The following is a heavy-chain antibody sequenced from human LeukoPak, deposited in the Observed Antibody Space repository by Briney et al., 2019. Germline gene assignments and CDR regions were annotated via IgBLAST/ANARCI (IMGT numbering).Heavy chain of an antibody. J-gene: IGHJ6*04. CDR1: GYTLTELS. D-gene: IGHD3-10*01. V-gene: IGHV1-24*01. Sequence: GASVKVSCKVSGYTLTELSMHWVRQAPGKGLEWMGGFDPEDGEIIYVQRFQGRITMTEDTSTDTAYMELSSLRSDDTAVYYCARETGSGSYGLDVWGKGTTVTISS. CDR3: ARETGSGSYGLDV. CDR2: FDPEDGEI.